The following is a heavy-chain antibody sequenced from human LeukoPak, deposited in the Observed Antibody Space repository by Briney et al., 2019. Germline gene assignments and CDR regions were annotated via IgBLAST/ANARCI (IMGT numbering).Heavy chain of an antibody. J-gene: IGHJ4*02. CDR1: GGSISSDNW. CDR2: IYHSGST. V-gene: IGHV4-4*02. Sequence: SGTLSLTCAVSGGSISSDNWWTWLRPPPGKGLEWIGQIYHSGSTNYSPSLKSRVTISVDKPKNHLSLKLSSVTAADTAIYYCARDLVDSGGYYFDYWGQGTLVTVSS. D-gene: IGHD3-22*01. CDR3: ARDLVDSGGYYFDY.